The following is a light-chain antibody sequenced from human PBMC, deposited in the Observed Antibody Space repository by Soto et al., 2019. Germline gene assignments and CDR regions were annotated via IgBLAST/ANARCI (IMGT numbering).Light chain of an antibody. V-gene: IGKV3-15*01. Sequence: IVLTQSAATLSLSPGERATLSCRASQSVSSYLAWYQQKPGQAPRLLIYGASTRDTGIPARFSGSGSGTEFTLTISSLQSEDFAVYYCQQYDNWPLTFGGGTKVDIK. CDR2: GAS. CDR1: QSVSSY. J-gene: IGKJ4*01. CDR3: QQYDNWPLT.